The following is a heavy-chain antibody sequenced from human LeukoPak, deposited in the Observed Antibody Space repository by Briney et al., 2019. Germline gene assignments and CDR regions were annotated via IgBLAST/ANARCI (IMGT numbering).Heavy chain of an antibody. CDR1: GGSISSYY. J-gene: IGHJ5*02. Sequence: SETLSLTCTVSGGSISSYYWSWIRQPQGKGLEWIGYIYYSGSTNYNPSLKSRVTISVDTSKYQFSLKLSSVTAADTAVYYCARDSNPGNWFDPWGQGTLVTVSS. D-gene: IGHD4-11*01. CDR2: IYYSGST. CDR3: ARDSNPGNWFDP. V-gene: IGHV4-59*01.